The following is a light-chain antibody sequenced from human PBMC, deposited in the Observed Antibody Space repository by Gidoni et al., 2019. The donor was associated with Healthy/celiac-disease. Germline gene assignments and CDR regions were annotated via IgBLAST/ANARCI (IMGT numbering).Light chain of an antibody. V-gene: IGKV3-11*01. CDR3: QQRSNWPLT. CDR1: QSVSIY. Sequence: EIVLTQSPAPLSLSQGERATLSCRASQSVSIYLAWYQQKPGQAPRLLIYDASNRATGIPARFSGSGSGTDFTLTISSLEPEDFAVYYCQQRSNWPLTFGGGTKVEIK. J-gene: IGKJ4*01. CDR2: DAS.